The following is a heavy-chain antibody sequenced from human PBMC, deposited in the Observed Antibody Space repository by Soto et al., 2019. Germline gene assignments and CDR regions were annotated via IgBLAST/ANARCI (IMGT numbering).Heavy chain of an antibody. CDR2: IYHGDSDT. Sequence: PWQSLKISCKGSGYSFTSYWMGWVQQTPRKGLEWMWIIYHGDSDTSYSPSFQGPVTIAADKSIRTAYLQWSSLRASDTAMYYCARGGRVQQLAGGYGMDVGGQGSTVTVSS. CDR3: ARGGRVQQLAGGYGMDV. V-gene: IGHV5-51*07. D-gene: IGHD6-6*01. J-gene: IGHJ6*02. CDR1: GYSFTSYW.